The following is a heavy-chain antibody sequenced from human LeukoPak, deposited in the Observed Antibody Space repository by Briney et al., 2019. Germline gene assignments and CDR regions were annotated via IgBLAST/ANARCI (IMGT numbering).Heavy chain of an antibody. CDR1: GFTFSSYA. D-gene: IGHD5-18*01. CDR2: ISGRGGST. CDR3: AKVSARRDY. J-gene: IGHJ4*02. Sequence: PGGSLRLSCAASGFTFSSYAMSWVRQAPGKGLEWVSAISGRGGSTYYADSVEGRFTISRDNSKNTLYLQMNSLRAEDTEVYYCAKVSARRDYWGQGTLVTVSS. V-gene: IGHV3-23*01.